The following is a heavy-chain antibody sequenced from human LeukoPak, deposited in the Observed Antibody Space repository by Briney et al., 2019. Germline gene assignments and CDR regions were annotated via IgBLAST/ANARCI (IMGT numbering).Heavy chain of an antibody. V-gene: IGHV5-51*01. CDR3: ARHISGYDFWLSGAFDY. CDR1: GYSFTSYW. D-gene: IGHD5-12*01. Sequence: GESLKISCKGSGYSFTSYWIGWVRQMPGKGLEWVGIIYPGDSDTRYSPSFQGQVTISADKSISTAYLQWSSLKASDTAMYYCARHISGYDFWLSGAFDYWGQGTLVTVSS. CDR2: IYPGDSDT. J-gene: IGHJ4*02.